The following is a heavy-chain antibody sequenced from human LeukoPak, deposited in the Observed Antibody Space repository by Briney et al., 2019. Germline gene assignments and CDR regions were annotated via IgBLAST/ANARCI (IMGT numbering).Heavy chain of an antibody. CDR2: IYASGST. CDR1: GGSISSYY. Sequence: SETLSLTCTVSGGSISSYYWSWIRQPAGKGLEWIGRIYASGSTNYNPSLKSRVTLSVDTSSNQFSLTLSSVTAADTAVYHCARDIRSHNGPGGYYYYMDVWGKGTTVTVSS. J-gene: IGHJ6*03. V-gene: IGHV4-4*07. CDR3: ARDIRSHNGPGGYYYYMDV. D-gene: IGHD2-8*01.